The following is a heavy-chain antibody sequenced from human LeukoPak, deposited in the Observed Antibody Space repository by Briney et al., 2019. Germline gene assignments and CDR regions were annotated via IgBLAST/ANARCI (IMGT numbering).Heavy chain of an antibody. V-gene: IGHV4-59*08. Sequence: SETLSLTCTVSGVSISSYYWSWIRQPPGKGLEWIGYIYYSGSTNYNPSLKSRVTISVDTSKNQFSLKLSSVTAADTAVYYCARLRGATGYFDYWGQGTLVTVSS. CDR1: GVSISSYY. CDR2: IYYSGST. J-gene: IGHJ4*02. CDR3: ARLRGATGYFDY. D-gene: IGHD1-26*01.